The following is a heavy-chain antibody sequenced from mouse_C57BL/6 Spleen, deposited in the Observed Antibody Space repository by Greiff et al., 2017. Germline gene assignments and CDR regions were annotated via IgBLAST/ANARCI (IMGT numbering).Heavy chain of an antibody. CDR3: TTGGNLRGWFAY. V-gene: IGHV14-4*01. CDR1: GFNIKDDY. CDR2: IDPENGDT. D-gene: IGHD2-1*01. J-gene: IGHJ3*01. Sequence: EVKLQESGAELVRPGASVKLSCTASGFNIKDDYMHWVKQRPEQGLEWIGWIDPENGDTEYASKFQGKATITADTSSNTAYLQLSSLTSEDTAVYYCTTGGNLRGWFAYWGQGTLVTVSA.